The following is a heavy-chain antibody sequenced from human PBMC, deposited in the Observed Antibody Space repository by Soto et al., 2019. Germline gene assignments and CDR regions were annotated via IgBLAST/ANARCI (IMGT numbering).Heavy chain of an antibody. CDR2: IWYDGSNK. J-gene: IGHJ6*02. D-gene: IGHD1-26*01. V-gene: IGHV3-33*01. CDR3: ARDKLGGHGMDV. CDR1: GFTISSYG. Sequence: XESLRLSCAASGFTISSYGMHWVRQAPGKGLEWVAVIWYDGSNKYYADSVKGRFTISRDNSKNTLYLQMNSLRADDTAVYYCARDKLGGHGMDVWGQGTTVTVSS.